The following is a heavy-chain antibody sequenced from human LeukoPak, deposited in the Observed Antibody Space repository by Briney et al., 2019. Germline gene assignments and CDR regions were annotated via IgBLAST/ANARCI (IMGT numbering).Heavy chain of an antibody. V-gene: IGHV3-23*01. CDR1: GFTFSSYA. CDR3: AKRFRRSPVVVVAATYNWFDP. J-gene: IGHJ5*02. D-gene: IGHD2-15*01. CDR2: ISGSGGST. Sequence: GGPLRLSCAASGFTFSSYAMSWVRQAPGKGLEWVSAISGSGGSTYYADSVKGRFTISRDNSKNTLYLQMNSLRAEDTAVYYCAKRFRRSPVVVVAATYNWFDPWGQGTLVTVSS.